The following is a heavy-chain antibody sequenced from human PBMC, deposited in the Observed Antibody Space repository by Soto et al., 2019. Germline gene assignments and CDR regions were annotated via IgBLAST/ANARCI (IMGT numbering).Heavy chain of an antibody. CDR1: GFTFRIFT. Sequence: PGGSLRLSCAAAGFTFRIFTINWGRQAPGKGMEWVSTISSNSAYIYYTDALRGRFTISRDNAKNSLHLQMNSLRAEDTAVYYCTRDASRDSSARGWFDPWGPGTLVTISS. CDR2: ISSNSAYI. J-gene: IGHJ5*02. CDR3: TRDASRDSSARGWFDP. D-gene: IGHD6-13*01. V-gene: IGHV3-21*01.